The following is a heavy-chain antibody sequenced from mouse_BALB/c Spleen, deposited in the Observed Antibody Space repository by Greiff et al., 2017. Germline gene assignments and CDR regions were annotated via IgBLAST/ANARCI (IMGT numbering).Heavy chain of an antibody. CDR2: ISSGGST. D-gene: IGHD2-14*01. Sequence: EVQLVESGGGLVKPGGSLKLSCAASGFTFSSYAMSWVRQTPEKRLEWVASISSGGSTYYPDSVKGRFTISRDNARNILYLQMSSLRSEDTAMYYCARALADRYDAWFAYWGQGTLVTVSA. J-gene: IGHJ3*01. V-gene: IGHV5-6-5*01. CDR1: GFTFSSYA. CDR3: ARALADRYDAWFAY.